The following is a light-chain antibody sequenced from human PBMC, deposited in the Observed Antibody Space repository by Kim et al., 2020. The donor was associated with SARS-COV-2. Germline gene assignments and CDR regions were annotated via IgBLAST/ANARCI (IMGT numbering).Light chain of an antibody. J-gene: IGKJ1*01. CDR2: GAA. Sequence: EIVMTQSPATLSVSPGERATLSCRASQSIAGSLAWYQQNPGQAPTLLIYGAATRATGIPARFSCSGSGTEFTLTISSLQSEDFAVYYCQQYNNWPLTFGQGTKVDIK. CDR3: QQYNNWPLT. CDR1: QSIAGS. V-gene: IGKV3-15*01.